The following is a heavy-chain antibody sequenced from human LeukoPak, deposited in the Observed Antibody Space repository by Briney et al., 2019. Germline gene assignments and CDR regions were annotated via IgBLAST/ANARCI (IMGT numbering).Heavy chain of an antibody. J-gene: IGHJ4*02. CDR2: ISSSSGYI. CDR1: GFTFSSYS. CDR3: ARGSHQAVAGLVVDY. D-gene: IGHD6-19*01. Sequence: GGSLRLSCAASGFTFSSYSMNWVRQAPGKGLEWLSSISSSSGYIYYADSVKGRFTISRDNAKNSLYLQMNSLRAEDTAVYYCARGSHQAVAGLVVDYWGQGTLVTVSS. V-gene: IGHV3-21*01.